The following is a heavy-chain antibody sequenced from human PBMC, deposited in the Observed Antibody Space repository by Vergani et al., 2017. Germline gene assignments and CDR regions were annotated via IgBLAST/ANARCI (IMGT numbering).Heavy chain of an antibody. V-gene: IGHV4-4*07. D-gene: IGHD1-26*01. Sequence: VQLLESGGGLVQPGGSLRLSCEASGFSFPGYAMSWVRQPAGKGLEWIGRMHTTGTTNYNPSLKSRATISVDTSKNQFSLNLSSVTAADTAVYYCAREATRSWDWGQGTLVTVSS. CDR3: AREATRSWD. CDR1: GFSFPGYA. J-gene: IGHJ4*02. CDR2: MHTTGTT.